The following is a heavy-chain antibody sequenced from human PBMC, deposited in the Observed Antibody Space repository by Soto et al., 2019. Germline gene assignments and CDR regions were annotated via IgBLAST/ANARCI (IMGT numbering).Heavy chain of an antibody. D-gene: IGHD2-2*01. CDR3: AKDGPIVVVQADLYYYYYGMDV. J-gene: IGHJ6*02. V-gene: IGHV3-23*01. CDR2: ISGSGGST. Sequence: PGGSLRLSCAASGFTFSSYAMSWVRQAPGKGLEWVSAISGSGGSTYYADSVKGRFTISRDNSKNTLYLQMNSLRAEDTAVYYCAKDGPIVVVQADLYYYYYGMDVWGQGTTVTVSS. CDR1: GFTFSSYA.